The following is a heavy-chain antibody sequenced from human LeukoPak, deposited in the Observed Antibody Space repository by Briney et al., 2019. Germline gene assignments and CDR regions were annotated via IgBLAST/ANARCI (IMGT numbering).Heavy chain of an antibody. CDR2: ISGSGGST. CDR3: AKAHDYGDDYYYYYYGMDV. D-gene: IGHD4-17*01. Sequence: GGSLRLSCAASGFTFSSYAMSWVRQAPGKGLEWVPAISGSGGSTYYADSVKGRFTISRDNSKNTLYLQMNSLRAEDTAVYYCAKAHDYGDDYYYYYYGMDVWGQGTTVTVSS. V-gene: IGHV3-23*01. CDR1: GFTFSSYA. J-gene: IGHJ6*02.